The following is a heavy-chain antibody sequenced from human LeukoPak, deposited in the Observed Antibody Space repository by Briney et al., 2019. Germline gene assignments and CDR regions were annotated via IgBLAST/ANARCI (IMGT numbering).Heavy chain of an antibody. V-gene: IGHV3-21*01. CDR2: ISSSSSYI. J-gene: IGHJ4*02. Sequence: GGSLRLSCAASGFTFSSYSMNWVRQAPGKGLEWFSSISSSSSYIYYADSVKGRFTISRDNAKNSLYLQMNSLRAEDTAVYYCARADYDFWSGYRFDYWGQGTLVTVSS. CDR1: GFTFSSYS. CDR3: ARADYDFWSGYRFDY. D-gene: IGHD3-3*01.